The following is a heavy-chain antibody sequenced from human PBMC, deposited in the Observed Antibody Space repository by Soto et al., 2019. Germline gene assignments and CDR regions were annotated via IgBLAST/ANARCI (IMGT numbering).Heavy chain of an antibody. Sequence: GASVKVSCKASGYTFTSYYMHWVRQAPGQGLEWMGIINPSGGSTSYAQKFQGRVTMTRGTSTSTVYMELSSLRSEDTAVYYCARDRDYYGSGSYYKAIDYWGQGTLVTVSS. CDR2: INPSGGST. D-gene: IGHD3-10*01. J-gene: IGHJ4*02. CDR1: GYTFTSYY. CDR3: ARDRDYYGSGSYYKAIDY. V-gene: IGHV1-46*01.